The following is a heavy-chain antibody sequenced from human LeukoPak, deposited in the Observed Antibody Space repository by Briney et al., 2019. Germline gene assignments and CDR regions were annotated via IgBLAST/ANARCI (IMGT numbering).Heavy chain of an antibody. J-gene: IGHJ4*02. V-gene: IGHV3-49*03. CDR1: GFTFGDYA. Sequence: GGSLRLSCTASGFTFGDYAMGWFRQAPGKGLEWVGFIRSKAYGGTTEYAASVKGRFTISRDDSKSIAYLQMNSLKTEDTAVYYCTRDLDGGGSCATGLWGQGTLVTVSS. CDR2: IRSKAYGGTT. D-gene: IGHD2-15*01. CDR3: TRDLDGGGSCATGL.